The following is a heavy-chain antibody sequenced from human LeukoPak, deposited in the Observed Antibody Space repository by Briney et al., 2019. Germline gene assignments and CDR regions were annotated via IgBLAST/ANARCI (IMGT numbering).Heavy chain of an antibody. V-gene: IGHV5-51*01. J-gene: IGHJ4*02. CDR1: GYSFTSYW. D-gene: IGHD4-17*01. Sequence: GESLKISCKGSGYSFTSYWIGWVRQMPGKGLEWMGIIYPGDSDTRYSPSFQGQVTISADKSISTAYLQWSSLKASDTAMYYCARPPVTVSPKDYYFDYWGQGTLVTVSS. CDR2: IYPGDSDT. CDR3: ARPPVTVSPKDYYFDY.